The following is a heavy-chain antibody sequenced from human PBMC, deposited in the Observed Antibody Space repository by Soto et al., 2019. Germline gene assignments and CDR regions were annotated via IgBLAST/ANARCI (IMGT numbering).Heavy chain of an antibody. V-gene: IGHV1-69*13. CDR1: GGSYSTYT. CDR2: IIPIFGTA. J-gene: IGHJ5*02. CDR3: ARDRGPSSGYWPCWFYP. D-gene: IGHD3-22*01. Sequence: VKVSCKASGGSYSTYTISWVRQAPGQGLEWMGEIIPIFGTANYAQKFQGRVTITADESTSTAYMELSSLRSEDTAVYYCARDRGPSSGYWPCWFYPFGQGTRLPVSS.